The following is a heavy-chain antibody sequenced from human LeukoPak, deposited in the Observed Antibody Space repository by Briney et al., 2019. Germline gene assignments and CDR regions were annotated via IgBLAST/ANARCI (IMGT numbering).Heavy chain of an antibody. CDR2: ISGSGDST. CDR1: GFTFSNFA. J-gene: IGHJ4*02. CDR3: AREGYYGSGSPPSLYFDY. D-gene: IGHD3-10*01. V-gene: IGHV3-23*01. Sequence: AGGSLRLSCAASGFTFSNFALSWVRQAPGKGLEWVSAISGSGDSTYYADSVKGRFTISRDNSRSTLYLQMNSLRPEDTAIYYCAREGYYGSGSPPSLYFDYWGQGTLVTVSS.